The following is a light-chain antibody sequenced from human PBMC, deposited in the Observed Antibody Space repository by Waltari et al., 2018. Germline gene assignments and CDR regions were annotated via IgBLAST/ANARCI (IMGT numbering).Light chain of an antibody. V-gene: IGKV1-5*01. CDR1: QRFGRW. J-gene: IGKJ2*03. CDR3: QQYASYSGS. Sequence: IQMTQSPSTLSASVGDRVTITCRASQRFGRWLAWYQQKPGQAPKLLIYDISTLEGGVPSRFSGSGSGTEFTLTISNLQPDDFAAYFCQQYASYSGSFGQGTRLEIK. CDR2: DIS.